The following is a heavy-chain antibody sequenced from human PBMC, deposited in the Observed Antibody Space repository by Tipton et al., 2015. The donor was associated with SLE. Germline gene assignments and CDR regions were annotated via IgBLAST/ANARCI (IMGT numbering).Heavy chain of an antibody. CDR2: ITSSGSTI. J-gene: IGHJ6*03. CDR3: ARASTAPYCYFYMHV. CDR1: GFTFSDYY. Sequence: SLRLSCAASGFTFSDYYMRWVRQAPGKGLEWVSDITSSGSTIYYADSVKGRFTISRDNAKNSLYLQMNSLRAEDTAVYYCARASTAPYCYFYMHVWGKGATVTVSS. D-gene: IGHD2-2*01. V-gene: IGHV3-11*01.